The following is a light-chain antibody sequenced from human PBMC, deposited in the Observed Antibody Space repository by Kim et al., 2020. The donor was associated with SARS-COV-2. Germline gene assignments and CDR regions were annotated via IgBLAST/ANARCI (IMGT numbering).Light chain of an antibody. Sequence: VLTQSPGTLSLSPGERATLSCRASQSLDSSDLAWYQQVPGQAPRLLLHGASSRATGIPDRFSGRGAGTDFTLTISRLEPEDFGFYYYQQFGATFGGGTKVDIK. V-gene: IGKV3-20*01. J-gene: IGKJ4*01. CDR3: QQFGAT. CDR1: QSLDSSD. CDR2: GAS.